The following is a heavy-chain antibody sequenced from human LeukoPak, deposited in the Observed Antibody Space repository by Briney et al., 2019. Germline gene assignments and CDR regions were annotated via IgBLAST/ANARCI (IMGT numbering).Heavy chain of an antibody. D-gene: IGHD4-17*01. CDR2: INPNSGGT. Sequence: ASVKVSCKASGYTFTGYYMHWVRQAPGQGLEWMGWINPNSGGTNYAQKFQGRVTMTRDTSISTAYMELSRLRSDGTAVYYCARDGDYSAGYFDLWGRGTLVTVSS. V-gene: IGHV1-2*02. CDR1: GYTFTGYY. CDR3: ARDGDYSAGYFDL. J-gene: IGHJ2*01.